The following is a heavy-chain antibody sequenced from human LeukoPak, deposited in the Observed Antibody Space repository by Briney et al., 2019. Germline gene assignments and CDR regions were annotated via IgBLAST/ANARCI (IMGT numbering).Heavy chain of an antibody. CDR1: GGSISSYY. CDR3: ARSFWGQRFGEFPTNYYYYYMDV. Sequence: TSETLSLTCTVSGGSISSYYWSWIRQPPGKGLEWIGYIYCSGSTNYNPSLKSRVTISVDTSKNQFSPKLSSVTAADTAVYYCARSFWGQRFGEFPTNYYYYYMDVWGKGTTVTISS. CDR2: IYCSGST. V-gene: IGHV4-59*01. J-gene: IGHJ6*03. D-gene: IGHD3-10*01.